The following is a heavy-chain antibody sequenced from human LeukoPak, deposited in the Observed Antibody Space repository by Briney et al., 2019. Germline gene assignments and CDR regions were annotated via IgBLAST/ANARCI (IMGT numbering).Heavy chain of an antibody. CDR3: ARGGYSSSREYFDY. CDR2: IYYSGST. CDR1: GGSISSGDYY. Sequence: PSETLSLTCTVSGGSISSGDYYWSWIRQPPGKGLEWIGYIYYSGSTYYNPSLKSRVTISVDTSKNQFSLKLSSVTAADTAVYYCARGGYSSSREYFDYWGQGTLVTVSS. D-gene: IGHD6-13*01. J-gene: IGHJ4*02. V-gene: IGHV4-30-4*02.